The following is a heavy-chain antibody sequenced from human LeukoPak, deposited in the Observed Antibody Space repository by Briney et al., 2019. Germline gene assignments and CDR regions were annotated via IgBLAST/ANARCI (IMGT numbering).Heavy chain of an antibody. CDR1: GFTFSSYS. CDR2: ISATTSYI. D-gene: IGHD1-26*01. CDR3: ARELKGGAF. V-gene: IGHV3-21*01. Sequence: GGSLRLSCAASGFTFSSYSMNWARQAPGKGLEWFSSISATTSYIFYADSVKGRFTISRDNAKNSLYLQMSSLRAEDTAVYYCARELKGGAFWGQGTLVTVSS. J-gene: IGHJ4*02.